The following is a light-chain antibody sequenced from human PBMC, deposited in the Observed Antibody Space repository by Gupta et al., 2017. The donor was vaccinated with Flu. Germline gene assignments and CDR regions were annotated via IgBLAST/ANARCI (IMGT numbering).Light chain of an antibody. J-gene: IGKJ3*01. CDR1: RGIGNY. Sequence: GGRVTLTSRGSRGIGNYVAWYQQRPEEVPKLLIYRASSLQSGVSPRCSGGGCGTDSTLTISRLHPDDFVTYYWQKYKCAPLTFGPGTKVDI. V-gene: IGKV1-27*01. CDR3: QKYKCAPLT. CDR2: RAS.